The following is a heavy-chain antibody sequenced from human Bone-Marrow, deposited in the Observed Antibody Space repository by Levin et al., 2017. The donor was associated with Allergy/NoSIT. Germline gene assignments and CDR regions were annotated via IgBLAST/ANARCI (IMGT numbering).Heavy chain of an antibody. CDR2: IKHDGSER. J-gene: IGHJ3*01. CDR1: GFTLSNYW. CDR3: VRKQLWLARGDDALDV. V-gene: IGHV3-7*02. D-gene: IGHD6-19*01. Sequence: GESLKISCAASGFTLSNYWMCWVRQAPGKGLEWVANIKHDGSERNYVDSVKGRFTISRDNAKNSVSLQMNSLRAEDTAMYFCVRKQLWLARGDDALDVWGQGTMVTVSS.